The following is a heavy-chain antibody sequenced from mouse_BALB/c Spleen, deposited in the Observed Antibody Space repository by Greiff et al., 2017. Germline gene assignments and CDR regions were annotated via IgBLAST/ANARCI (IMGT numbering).Heavy chain of an antibody. CDR2: INPYNGDT. V-gene: IGHV1-20*02. Sequence: EVQLQQSGPELVKPGASVKISCKASGYSFTGYFMNWVMQSHGKSLEWIGRINPYNGDTFYNQKFKGKATLTVDKSSSTAHMELRSLASEDSAVYYCATYGNYPYYAMDYWGQGTSVTVSS. CDR1: GYSFTGYF. D-gene: IGHD2-1*01. J-gene: IGHJ4*01. CDR3: ATYGNYPYYAMDY.